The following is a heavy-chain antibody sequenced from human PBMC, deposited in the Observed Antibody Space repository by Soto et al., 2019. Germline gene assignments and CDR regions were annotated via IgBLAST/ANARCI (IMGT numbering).Heavy chain of an antibody. Sequence: SETLSLTCTVSGGSISSGDYYWSWIPQPPGKGLEWIGSIFYSGSTYYNPSFKSRLTISVDTSKNQFSLKLSSVTAADTAVYFCARHRSSMAHFDLWGQGTLVTVSS. CDR1: GGSISSGDYY. V-gene: IGHV4-30-4*02. J-gene: IGHJ4*02. CDR2: IFYSGST. CDR3: ARHRSSMAHFDL. D-gene: IGHD3-10*01.